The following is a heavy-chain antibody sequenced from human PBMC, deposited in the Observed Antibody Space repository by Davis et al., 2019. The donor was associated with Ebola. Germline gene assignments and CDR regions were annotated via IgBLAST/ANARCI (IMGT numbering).Heavy chain of an antibody. CDR3: TYTYSSGEDV. CDR1: GFTFSGSA. CDR2: IRSKANSYAT. Sequence: GESLKISCAASGFTFSGSAMHWVRQASGKGLEWVGRIRSKANSYATAYAASVKGRFTISRDDSKNTAYPQMNSLKTEDTAVYYCTYTYSSGEDVWGQGTTVTVSS. D-gene: IGHD6-25*01. V-gene: IGHV3-73*01. J-gene: IGHJ6*02.